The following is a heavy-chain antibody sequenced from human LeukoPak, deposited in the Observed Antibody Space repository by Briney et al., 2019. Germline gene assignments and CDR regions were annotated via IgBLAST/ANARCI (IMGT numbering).Heavy chain of an antibody. J-gene: IGHJ4*02. Sequence: GESLQISCQGSGYIFTSYWIGWVRQVPGKGLEWMGIIYPGDSDTRYGPSFQGQATFSADRSIITAYLQWSSLKASDTAMYYCARQTTQMDIVVVPAAWDYWGQGTLVTVSS. CDR1: GYIFTSYW. CDR2: IYPGDSDT. D-gene: IGHD2-2*03. CDR3: ARQTTQMDIVVVPAAWDY. V-gene: IGHV5-51*01.